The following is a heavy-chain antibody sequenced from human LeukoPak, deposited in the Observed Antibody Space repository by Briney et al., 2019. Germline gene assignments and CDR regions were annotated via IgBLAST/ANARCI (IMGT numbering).Heavy chain of an antibody. CDR2: IIPIFVTA. J-gene: IGHJ4*02. CDR3: ARASTTRCYSCYFDY. D-gene: IGHD2-2*01. V-gene: IGHV1-69*13. Sequence: ASVKVSCKASGGTFSSYAISWVRQAPGQGLEWMGGIIPIFVTANYTQKFQGRVTITADESTSTAYMELSSLRSEDTAVYYCARASTTRCYSCYFDYWGQGTLVTVSS. CDR1: GGTFSSYA.